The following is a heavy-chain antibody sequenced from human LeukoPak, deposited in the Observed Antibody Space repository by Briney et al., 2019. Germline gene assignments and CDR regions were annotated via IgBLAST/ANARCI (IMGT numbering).Heavy chain of an antibody. CDR1: GGTFSSYA. D-gene: IGHD2-2*01. CDR3: ARDPYCSSTSCYERGYYYYGMDV. CDR2: IIPFFGTA. V-gene: IGHV1-69*06. Sequence: ASVKVSCKASGGTFSSYAISWVRQAPGQGLEWMGGIIPFFGTANYAQKFQGRVTITADKSTSTAYMELSSLRSEDTAVYYCARDPYCSSTSCYERGYYYYGMDVWGKGTTVTVSS. J-gene: IGHJ6*04.